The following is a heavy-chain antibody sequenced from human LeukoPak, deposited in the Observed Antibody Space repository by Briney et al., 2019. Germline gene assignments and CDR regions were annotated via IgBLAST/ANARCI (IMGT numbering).Heavy chain of an antibody. CDR2: IYYSGST. CDR1: GVSISSYY. Sequence: SETLSLTCTVSGVSISSYYWSWIRQPPGKGLEWLGYIYYSGSTNYNPSLKSRVTISVDTSKNQFSLKLSSVTAADTAVYYCARHYDISTDFDYWGQGTLVTVSS. V-gene: IGHV4-59*08. D-gene: IGHD3-9*01. CDR3: ARHYDISTDFDY. J-gene: IGHJ4*02.